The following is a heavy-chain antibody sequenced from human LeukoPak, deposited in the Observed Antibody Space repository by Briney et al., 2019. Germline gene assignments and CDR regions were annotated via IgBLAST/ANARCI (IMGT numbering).Heavy chain of an antibody. D-gene: IGHD3-3*01. Sequence: SETLSLTCTVSGGSVSSGGYYWSWIRQHPGKGLEWIGYIYNRGSTYYNPSLKRRVTIAADTSKNQFSLKLSSVTAADTAVYYCARGHIHYDFWSGYYSWFDPWGQGTLVTVSS. V-gene: IGHV4-31*03. CDR2: IYNRGST. CDR1: GGSVSSGGYY. J-gene: IGHJ5*02. CDR3: ARGHIHYDFWSGYYSWFDP.